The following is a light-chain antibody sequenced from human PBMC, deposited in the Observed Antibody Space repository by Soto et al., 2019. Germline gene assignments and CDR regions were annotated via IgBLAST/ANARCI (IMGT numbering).Light chain of an antibody. V-gene: IGKV1-39*01. Sequence: DIHLTQSPSSLSGSVGDRVTITCRASQTIHNYLNWYQQIPGKAPKLLIYAASNLRGGVPSRFSGGGSGTDFTLTINSLQPEDFATYYCQESFSPLYTFGQGTKVDIK. CDR1: QTIHNY. J-gene: IGKJ2*01. CDR2: AAS. CDR3: QESFSPLYT.